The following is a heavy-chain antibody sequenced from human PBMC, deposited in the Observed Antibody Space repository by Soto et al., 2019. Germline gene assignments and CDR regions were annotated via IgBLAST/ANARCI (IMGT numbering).Heavy chain of an antibody. D-gene: IGHD4-17*01. J-gene: IGHJ5*02. Sequence: PGGSLRLSCAASGFTFNNAWMHWVRQAPGKGLEWVGRVKSKADGGTTHYAAPVKSRLTITKDTSKNQVVLTMTNMDPADTATYFCAHRTTTVTWWFDHWGQGTLVTVSS. CDR1: GFTFNNAW. CDR2: VKSKADGGTT. CDR3: AHRTTTVTWWFDH. V-gene: IGHV3-15*07.